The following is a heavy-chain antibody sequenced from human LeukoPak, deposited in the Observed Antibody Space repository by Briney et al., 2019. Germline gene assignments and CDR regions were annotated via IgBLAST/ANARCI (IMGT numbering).Heavy chain of an antibody. D-gene: IGHD2-15*01. J-gene: IGHJ4*02. CDR1: GFTFSNYG. V-gene: IGHV3-30*18. CDR2: ISYDGSNK. Sequence: PGGSLRLSCAAFGFTFSNYGMHWVRQAPGKGLEWVAVISYDGSNKYYADSVKGRFTIFRDNSKNTLYLQMNSLRAEDTAVYYCAKGHCSGGSCYFDYWGQGTLVTVSS. CDR3: AKGHCSGGSCYFDY.